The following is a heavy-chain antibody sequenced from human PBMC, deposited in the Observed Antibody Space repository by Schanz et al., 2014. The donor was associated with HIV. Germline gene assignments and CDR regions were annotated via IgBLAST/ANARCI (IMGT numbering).Heavy chain of an antibody. D-gene: IGHD2-15*01. CDR3: ARRSTPGGYYGMDV. V-gene: IGHV3-30*19. J-gene: IGHJ6*02. CDR2: ISYDGGNK. CDR1: GFTFSSSG. Sequence: QVQLVESGGGVVQPGRSLRLSCTASGFTFSSSGMHWVRQAPGKGLEWVAVISYDGGNKYYADSVKGRFTISRDNSKNTLYLQMNSLRAEDTAVYYCARRSTPGGYYGMDVWGQGTTVTVSS.